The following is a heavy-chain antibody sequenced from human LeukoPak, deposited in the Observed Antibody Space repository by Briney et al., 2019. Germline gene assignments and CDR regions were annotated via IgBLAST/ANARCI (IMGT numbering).Heavy chain of an antibody. J-gene: IGHJ4*02. V-gene: IGHV1-46*01. Sequence: ASVKVSCKASGYTYTSYYMHWVRQAPGQWLEWMGIINPSGGSTSYAQKFQGRVTMTRDTSTSTVYMELSSLRSEDTAVYYCARDGGSRSFDYWGQGTLVTVSS. CDR3: ARDGGSRSFDY. CDR1: GYTYTSYY. CDR2: INPSGGST. D-gene: IGHD6-13*01.